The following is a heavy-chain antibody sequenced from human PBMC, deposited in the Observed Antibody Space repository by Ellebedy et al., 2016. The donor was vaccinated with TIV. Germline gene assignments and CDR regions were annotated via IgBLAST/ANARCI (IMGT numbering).Heavy chain of an antibody. V-gene: IGHV4-39*02. J-gene: IGHJ5*02. CDR2: VYYSGST. CDR1: DSSLGSSSFR. CDR3: ARRMEWLQCFDL. D-gene: IGHD5-12*01. Sequence: SETLSLTXSASDSSLGSSSFRWGWIRQSPGKDLEWIGNVYYSGSTVYNPSLKSRAIILLDTTNGHLSLNLKAATAADTGVYYCARRMEWLQCFDLWGPGILVTVAS.